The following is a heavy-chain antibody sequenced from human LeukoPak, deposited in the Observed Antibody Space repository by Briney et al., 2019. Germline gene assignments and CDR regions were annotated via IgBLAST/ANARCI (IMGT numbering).Heavy chain of an antibody. CDR2: IYYSGST. D-gene: IGHD4-17*01. Sequence: SETLSLTCTVSGGSSSSYYWSWIRQPPGKGLEWIGYIYYSGSTNYNPSLKSRVTISVDTSKNQFSLKLSSVTAADTAVYYCARSGDYGYYWYFDLWGRGTLVTVSS. V-gene: IGHV4-59*08. J-gene: IGHJ2*01. CDR3: ARSGDYGYYWYFDL. CDR1: GGSSSSYY.